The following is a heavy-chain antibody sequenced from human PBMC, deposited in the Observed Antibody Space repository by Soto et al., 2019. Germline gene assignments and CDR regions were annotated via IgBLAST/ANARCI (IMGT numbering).Heavy chain of an antibody. J-gene: IGHJ4*02. CDR2: ISYDGGNK. V-gene: IGHV3-30-3*01. CDR1: GFTFSSYA. D-gene: IGHD1-26*01. CDR3: ARAGGSYYFDY. Sequence: QVQLVESGGGVVQPGRSLRLSCAASGFTFSSYAMHWVRQAPGKGLEWVAVISYDGGNKYYADSVKGRFTISRDNSKNTLYLQMNSLRAEDTAVYYCARAGGSYYFDYWGQGTLVTVSS.